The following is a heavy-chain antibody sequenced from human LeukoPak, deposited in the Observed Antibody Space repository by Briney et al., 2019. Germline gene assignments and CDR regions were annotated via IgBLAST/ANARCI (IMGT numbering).Heavy chain of an antibody. CDR2: IKRDGSDR. Sequence: GGSLRLSCAASGFTFRNYWMSWVRQAPGTGLEWVANIKRDGSDRNYVTSVRGRFTISRDNAESSLYLQMNSLRVEDTAVYYCARLQQQLDDDAFDIWGQGTMVTVSS. J-gene: IGHJ3*02. CDR3: ARLQQQLDDDAFDI. D-gene: IGHD6-13*01. V-gene: IGHV3-7*03. CDR1: GFTFRNYW.